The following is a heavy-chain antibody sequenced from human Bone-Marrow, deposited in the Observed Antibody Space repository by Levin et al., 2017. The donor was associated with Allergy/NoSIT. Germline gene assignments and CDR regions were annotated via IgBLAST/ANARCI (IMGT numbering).Heavy chain of an antibody. Sequence: PGESLKISCAASGFTFRIHAMHWVRQAPGRGLEWVAVISYDGTYKFYAESVRGRSTISRDNSDNTLYLEMNSLTVEDTALYYCARDAAAGTTSGWLDPWGQGSLVTVSS. CDR1: GFTFRIHA. D-gene: IGHD1-7*01. CDR2: ISYDGTYK. J-gene: IGHJ5*02. CDR3: ARDAAAGTTSGWLDP. V-gene: IGHV3-30-3*01.